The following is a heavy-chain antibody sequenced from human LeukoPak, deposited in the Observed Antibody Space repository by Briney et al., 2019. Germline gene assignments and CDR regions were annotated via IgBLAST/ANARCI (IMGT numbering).Heavy chain of an antibody. D-gene: IGHD2-15*01. CDR2: ISGCGGST. CDR3: AKVMVVAATPAEFDY. V-gene: IGHV3-23*01. CDR1: GGTFSSYA. J-gene: IGHJ4*02. Sequence: AASVNVSCKASGGTFSSYAMSWVRQAPGKGLEWVSAISGCGGSTYYADSVKGRFTISRDNSKNTLYLQMNSLRAEDTAVYYCAKVMVVAATPAEFDYWGQGTLVTVSS.